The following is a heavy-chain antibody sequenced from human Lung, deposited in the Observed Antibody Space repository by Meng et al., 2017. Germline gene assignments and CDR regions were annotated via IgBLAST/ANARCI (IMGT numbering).Heavy chain of an antibody. CDR2: IYYSGST. V-gene: IGHV4-31*03. Sequence: QVQLQESGPGLVKPSQTLSLTCTVSGGSISSGGYYWSWIRQYPGKVLEWIGYIYYSGSTYYNPSLRTRGTISLDTSKNQFSLKLSSVTAADTAVYYCVGTIGYYYAMAYWGQGTLVTVSS. D-gene: IGHD3-22*01. CDR3: VGTIGYYYAMAY. CDR1: GGSISSGGYY. J-gene: IGHJ4*02.